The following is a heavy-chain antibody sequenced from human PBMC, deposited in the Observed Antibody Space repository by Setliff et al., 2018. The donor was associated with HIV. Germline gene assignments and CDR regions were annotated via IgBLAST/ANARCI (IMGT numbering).Heavy chain of an antibody. J-gene: IGHJ6*03. CDR2: IYTNGRT. CDR1: GDSISRDFYY. CDR3: ARGDGTKYYYYYYMDV. D-gene: IGHD1-7*01. Sequence: PSETLSLTCTVSGDSISRDFYYWNWIRQPAGKGLEWIGHIYTNGRTHYNPSLKSRVTISMDTSKNQFSLKLSSVTAADTAVYYCARGDGTKYYYYYYMDVWGKGTTVTVSS. V-gene: IGHV4-61*09.